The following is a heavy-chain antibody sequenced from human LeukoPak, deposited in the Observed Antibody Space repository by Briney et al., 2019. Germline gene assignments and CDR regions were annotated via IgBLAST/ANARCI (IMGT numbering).Heavy chain of an antibody. D-gene: IGHD3-22*01. Sequence: SVKVSCKASGGTFSSYTISWVRQAPGQGLEWMGRIIPIFGTANYAQKFQGRVTITTDESTSTAYMELSSLRSEDTAVYFCASWYYYDSSGFRYHFDYWGQGTLVTVSS. J-gene: IGHJ4*02. CDR2: IIPIFGTA. CDR1: GGTFSSYT. V-gene: IGHV1-69*05. CDR3: ASWYYYDSSGFRYHFDY.